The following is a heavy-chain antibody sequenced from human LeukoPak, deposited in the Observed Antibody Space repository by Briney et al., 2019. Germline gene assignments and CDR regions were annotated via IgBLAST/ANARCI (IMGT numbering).Heavy chain of an antibody. D-gene: IGHD1-7*01. V-gene: IGHV3-23*01. CDR1: GFTFSSYA. Sequence: GGSLRLSCAASGFTFSSYAMSWVRQAPGKGLEWVSAISGSGGRTYYADSVKGRFTISRDSSKNTLYLQMNSLRAEDTAVYYCAKRRGLELTYYYHMDVWGKGTTVTVSS. CDR2: ISGSGGRT. CDR3: AKRRGLELTYYYHMDV. J-gene: IGHJ6*03.